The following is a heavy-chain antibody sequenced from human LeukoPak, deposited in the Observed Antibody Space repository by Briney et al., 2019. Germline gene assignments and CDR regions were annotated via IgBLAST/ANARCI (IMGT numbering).Heavy chain of an antibody. CDR3: ARPSWPYYYYYYMDV. V-gene: IGHV4-34*01. J-gene: IGHJ6*03. Sequence: SETLSLTCAVYGGSFSGYYWSWIRQPPGKGLEWIGEINHSGSTNYNPSLKSRVTISVDTSKNQFSLKLSSVTAADTAVYYCARPSWPYYYYYYMDVWGKGTTVTISS. CDR1: GGSFSGYY. D-gene: IGHD2-2*01. CDR2: INHSGST.